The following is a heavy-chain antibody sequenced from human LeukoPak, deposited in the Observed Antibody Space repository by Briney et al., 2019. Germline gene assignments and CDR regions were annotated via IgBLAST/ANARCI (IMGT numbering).Heavy chain of an antibody. CDR3: ARVTYYYGSGSLAVYYFDY. J-gene: IGHJ4*02. V-gene: IGHV3-74*01. CDR1: GFTFSSYW. Sequence: PGGSLRLSWAASGFTFSSYWMHWVRQAPGKGLVWVSRINSDGSTTTYADSVKGRFTISRDNAKNTLYLQMNSLRAEDTAVYYCARVTYYYGSGSLAVYYFDYWGKGTLVTVSS. CDR2: INSDGSTT. D-gene: IGHD3-10*01.